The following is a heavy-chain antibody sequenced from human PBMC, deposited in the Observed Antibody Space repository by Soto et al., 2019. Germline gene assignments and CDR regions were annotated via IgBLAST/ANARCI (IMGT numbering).Heavy chain of an antibody. Sequence: SVKVSCKASGGTFSSYAISWVRQAPGQGLEWMGGIIPIFGTANYAQKFQGRVTITADESTSTAYMELSSLRSEDTAVYYCSRSLLRYFDLLYSYYFDYWGQGTLVTVSS. D-gene: IGHD3-9*01. J-gene: IGHJ4*02. CDR1: GGTFSSYA. V-gene: IGHV1-69*13. CDR3: SRSLLRYFDLLYSYYFDY. CDR2: IIPIFGTA.